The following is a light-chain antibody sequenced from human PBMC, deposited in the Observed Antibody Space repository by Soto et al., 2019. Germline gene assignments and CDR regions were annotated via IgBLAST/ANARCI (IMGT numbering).Light chain of an antibody. CDR2: GAS. J-gene: IGKJ4*01. Sequence: EIVLTQSPGTLSLSPGERATLSCRASQSVSSSYLGWYQQKPGQAPRLLIYGASSRATGIPDRFSGSGSGTDFTLTISRLEPEDFAVYYCQQNGRSPLTFGGGTKVEIK. CDR3: QQNGRSPLT. CDR1: QSVSSSY. V-gene: IGKV3-20*01.